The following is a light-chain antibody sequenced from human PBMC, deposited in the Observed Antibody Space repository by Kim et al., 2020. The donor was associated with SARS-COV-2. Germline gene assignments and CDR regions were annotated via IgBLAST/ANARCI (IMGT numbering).Light chain of an antibody. CDR2: YDS. J-gene: IGLJ3*02. Sequence: SYELTQQPSVSVAPGKTARITCGGNNIGSKSVHWYQQKPGQAPVLVIYYDSDRPSGIPERFSGSNSGNTATLTISRVEAGDEADYYCQVWDSSSDHWVFGGGTQLTVL. CDR1: NIGSKS. CDR3: QVWDSSSDHWV. V-gene: IGLV3-21*04.